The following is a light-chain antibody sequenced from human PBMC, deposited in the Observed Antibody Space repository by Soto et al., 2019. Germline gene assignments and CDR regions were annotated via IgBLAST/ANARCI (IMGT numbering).Light chain of an antibody. CDR1: QTVNSN. CDR3: QQYNNWPPLT. J-gene: IGKJ4*01. Sequence: EIVMTQSPATLSVSPGERATLSCRASQTVNSNLAWYQKKPGQAPRLLIYGASTRAPGIPARFSGSGSGTEFTLTISSLQSEDFAVYYCQQYNNWPPLTFGGATKVDIK. CDR2: GAS. V-gene: IGKV3D-15*01.